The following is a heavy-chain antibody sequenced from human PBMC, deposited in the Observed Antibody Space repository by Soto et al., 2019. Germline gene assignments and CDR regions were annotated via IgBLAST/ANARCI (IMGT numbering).Heavy chain of an antibody. CDR2: IYYSGTT. V-gene: IGHV4-39*01. J-gene: IGHJ6*03. Sequence: SETLSLTCTVSSASISSSTYYWGCIRQPPGKGLEWIGSIYYSGTTYYNPSLKSRVTMFVDTSQNQFSLKLSSVTAADTAVYYCARLAPPRGYYVYSQYYIDVWGEGTTVTVSS. CDR3: ARLAPPRGYYVYSQYYIDV. CDR1: SASISSSTYY. D-gene: IGHD3-10*02.